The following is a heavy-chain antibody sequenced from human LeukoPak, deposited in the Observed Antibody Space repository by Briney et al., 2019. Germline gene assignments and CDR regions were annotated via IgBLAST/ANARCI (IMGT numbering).Heavy chain of an antibody. CDR3: ATLAFGDHRLTTVTTFNFYY. Sequence: GASVKVSCKASGGTFISYAISWVRQAPGQGLEWMGGIIPIFGTAIYAQKFQGRVTMTEDTSTDTAYMDLSSLRSEDTAVYYCATLAFGDHRLTTVTTFNFYYWGQGTLVTVSS. CDR2: IIPIFGTA. V-gene: IGHV1-69*06. D-gene: IGHD4-17*01. J-gene: IGHJ4*02. CDR1: GGTFISYA.